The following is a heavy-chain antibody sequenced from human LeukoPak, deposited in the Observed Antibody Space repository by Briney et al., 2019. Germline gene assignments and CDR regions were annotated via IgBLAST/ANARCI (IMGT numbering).Heavy chain of an antibody. CDR2: INPSGGST. V-gene: IGHV1-46*01. Sequence: ASVTVSCKASGYTFTSYYMHWVRQAPGQGLEWMGIINPSGGSTSYAQKFQGRVTMTRDTSTSTVYMELSSLRSEDTAVYYCARDAVDYGPDYWGQGTLVTVSS. CDR1: GYTFTSYY. D-gene: IGHD4-17*01. J-gene: IGHJ4*02. CDR3: ARDAVDYGPDY.